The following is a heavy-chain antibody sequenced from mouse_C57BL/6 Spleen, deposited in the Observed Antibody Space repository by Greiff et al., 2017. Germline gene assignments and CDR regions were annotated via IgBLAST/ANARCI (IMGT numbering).Heavy chain of an antibody. CDR2: ISSGSSTI. J-gene: IGHJ2*01. V-gene: IGHV5-17*01. D-gene: IGHD2-3*01. CDR3: ARPYDGFCDY. CDR1: GFTFSDYG. Sequence: LVESGGGLVKPGGSLKLSCAASGFTFSDYGMHWVRQAPEKGLGWVAYISSGSSTIYYADTVKGRFTISRDNAKNTLFLQMTSLRSEDTAMYYCARPYDGFCDYWGQGTTLTVSS.